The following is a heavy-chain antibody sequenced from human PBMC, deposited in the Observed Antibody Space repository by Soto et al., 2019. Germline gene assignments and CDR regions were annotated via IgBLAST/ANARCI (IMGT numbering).Heavy chain of an antibody. CDR3: ARSGEAASDFDS. V-gene: IGHV4-30-2*01. CDR2: IYHSGST. J-gene: IGHJ5*01. D-gene: IGHD3-10*01. CDR1: GGSISSGGYS. Sequence: SETLSLTCAVSGGSISSGGYSWSWIRQPPGKGLEWIGYIYHSGSTYYNPSLKSRVTISVDRSKNQFSLKLSSVTAADTAVYYRARSGEAASDFDSWGQGTLVTVYS.